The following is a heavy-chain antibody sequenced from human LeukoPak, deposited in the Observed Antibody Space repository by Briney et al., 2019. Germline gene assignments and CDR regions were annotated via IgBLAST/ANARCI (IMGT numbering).Heavy chain of an antibody. CDR3: ARTYARGAPNALDI. CDR1: GYTFTGYY. CDR2: INPNSGGT. D-gene: IGHD1-26*01. V-gene: IGHV1-2*02. J-gene: IGHJ3*02. Sequence: ASVKVSCKASGYTFTGYYMHWVRQAPGQGLEWMGWINPNSGGTNYARKFQGRVTMTRDTSISTAYMELSRLRSDDTAVYYCARTYARGAPNALDIWGQGTMVTVSS.